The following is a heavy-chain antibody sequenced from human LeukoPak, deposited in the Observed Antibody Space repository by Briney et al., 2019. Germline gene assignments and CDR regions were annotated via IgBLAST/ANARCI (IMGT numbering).Heavy chain of an antibody. CDR3: TRAYYYDNSGPTFDY. Sequence: QPGGSLRLSCAVSGFTFSSYWMHWVRQAPGKGLLWVSRINSAGSSTTYADSVKGRFTISRDNAKNTVYLQMNSLRAEDTAVYYCTRAYYYDNSGPTFDYWGQGALVTVSS. CDR1: GFTFSSYW. J-gene: IGHJ4*02. D-gene: IGHD3-22*01. CDR2: INSAGSST. V-gene: IGHV3-74*01.